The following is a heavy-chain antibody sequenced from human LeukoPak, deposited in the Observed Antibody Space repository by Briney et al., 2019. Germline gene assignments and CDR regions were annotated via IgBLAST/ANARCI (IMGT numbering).Heavy chain of an antibody. J-gene: IGHJ5*02. CDR1: GYTFTSYD. Sequence: GASVKVSCKASGYTFTSYDINWVRQATGQGLEWMGWMNPNSGNTGYAQKFQGRVTMTRNTSISTAYMELSSLRSEDTAVYYCARSGTRAAARRSNWFDPWGQGTLSPSPQ. D-gene: IGHD1/OR15-1a*01. CDR3: ARSGTRAAARRSNWFDP. V-gene: IGHV1-8*01. CDR2: MNPNSGNT.